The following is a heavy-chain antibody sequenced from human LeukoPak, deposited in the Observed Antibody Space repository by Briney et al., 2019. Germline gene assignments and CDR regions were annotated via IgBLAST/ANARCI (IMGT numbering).Heavy chain of an antibody. CDR1: GGSINNYY. J-gene: IGHJ4*02. D-gene: IGHD6-19*01. Sequence: SETLSLTCTVSGGSINNYYWSWMRQPPGKGLEWIGYIHYTGSTKYNPSLQSRVTISVDTSKNQISLELSSVTAADTAVYFCARYRSSALDYWGQGALVTVSS. CDR3: ARYRSSALDY. CDR2: IHYTGST. V-gene: IGHV4-59*01.